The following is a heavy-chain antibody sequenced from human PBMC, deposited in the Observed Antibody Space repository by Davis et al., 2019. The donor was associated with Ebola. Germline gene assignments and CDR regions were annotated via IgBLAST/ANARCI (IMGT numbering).Heavy chain of an antibody. V-gene: IGHV3-73*01. CDR1: GFTFSGSA. CDR3: IRQSSNIDY. D-gene: IGHD2/OR15-2a*01. J-gene: IGHJ4*02. CDR2: IRDKANSFAT. Sequence: GESLKISCAASGFTFSGSAMHWVRQVSGKGLEWVGRIRDKANSFATAYAASVKGRFTISRDDSKNTAYLQMNSLKTEDTAVYYCIRQSSNIDYWGQGTLVTVSS.